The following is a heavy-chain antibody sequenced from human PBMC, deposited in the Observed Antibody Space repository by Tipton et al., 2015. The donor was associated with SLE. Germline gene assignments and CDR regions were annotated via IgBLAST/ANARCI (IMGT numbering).Heavy chain of an antibody. J-gene: IGHJ4*02. D-gene: IGHD3-22*01. CDR3: ARGYYESNGYYSFDY. CDR2: VFHTGSA. CDR1: GASISTEGYS. V-gene: IGHV4-30-2*01. Sequence: TLSLTCVVSGASISTEGYSWSWIWQPPGQGLERIGYVFHTGSAYHNPSLRSRVTISLDRSNNHCSLNLASMTAADTAVYHCARGYYESNGYYSFDYWGLGALVSASS.